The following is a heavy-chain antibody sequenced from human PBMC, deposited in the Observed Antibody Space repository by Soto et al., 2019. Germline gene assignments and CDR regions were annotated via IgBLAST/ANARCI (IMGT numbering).Heavy chain of an antibody. CDR1: GGSITGSSFS. D-gene: IGHD3-16*01. J-gene: IGHJ4*02. CDR3: ARGLRWTRTFDF. CDR2: LSYSGST. V-gene: IGHV4-39*01. Sequence: QRQLRESGPGLVKPSETLSLTCSVSGGSITGSSFSWAWIRQSPGTGLQWIGSLSYSGSTYYNPCLEGRVAISADTSKNAFTLELKLMTAADTATYFCARGLRWTRTFDFWGRGTLVTVSS.